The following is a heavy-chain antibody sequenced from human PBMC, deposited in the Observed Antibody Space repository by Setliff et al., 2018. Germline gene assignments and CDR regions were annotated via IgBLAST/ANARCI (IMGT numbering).Heavy chain of an antibody. CDR3: ARLLVVTDAFDI. J-gene: IGHJ3*02. D-gene: IGHD3-22*01. CDR2: IYHSGST. V-gene: IGHV4-30-2*01. CDR1: GGSISSGGYS. Sequence: PSETLSLTCAVSGGSISSGGYSWSWIRQPPGKGLEWIGYIYHSGSTYYNPSLKSRVTISVDTSKNQFSLKLSSVTAADTAVYYCARLLVVTDAFDIWGQGTMVTV.